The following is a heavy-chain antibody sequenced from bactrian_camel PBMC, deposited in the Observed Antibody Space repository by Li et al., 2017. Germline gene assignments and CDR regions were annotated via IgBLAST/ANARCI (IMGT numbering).Heavy chain of an antibody. Sequence: QVQLVESGGGSVEAGGSLKLSCAADKSTHTSGGCVAWFREAPGKEREGVAAIDTDEITLSYADSVKGRFTISKDNAKNTVFLQMNSLKLEDTAMYYCAADYECPGWARYEYIYWGQGTQVTVS. CDR1: KSTHTSGGC. CDR2: IDTDEITL. CDR3: AADYECPGWARYEYIY. D-gene: IGHD3*01. J-gene: IGHJ4*01. V-gene: IGHV3S26*01.